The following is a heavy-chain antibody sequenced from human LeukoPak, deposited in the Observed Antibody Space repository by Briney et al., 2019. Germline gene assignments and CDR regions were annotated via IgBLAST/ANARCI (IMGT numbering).Heavy chain of an antibody. D-gene: IGHD3-10*01. J-gene: IGHJ6*03. CDR2: ISAYNGNT. CDR1: GYTFTGYY. Sequence: GASVKVSCKASGYTFTGYYMHWVRQAPGQGLEWMGWISAYNGNTNYAQKLQGRVTMTTDTSTSTAYMELRSLRSDDTAVYYCARVDFYYGSGSYYYYYYMDVWGKGTTVTISS. CDR3: ARVDFYYGSGSYYYYYYMDV. V-gene: IGHV1-18*04.